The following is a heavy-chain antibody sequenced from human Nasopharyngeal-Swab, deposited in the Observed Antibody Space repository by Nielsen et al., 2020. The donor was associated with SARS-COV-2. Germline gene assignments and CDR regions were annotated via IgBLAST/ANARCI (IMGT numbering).Heavy chain of an antibody. V-gene: IGHV3-21*01. CDR3: ARDGFGESPYYYYYGMDV. CDR1: GFTFSNYS. CDR2: ISSSTSYI. J-gene: IGHJ6*02. D-gene: IGHD3-10*01. Sequence: VGSLRLSCAASGFTFSNYSMNWVRQAPGKGLEWVSSISSSTSYIYYADSVKGRFTISRDNAKNSLYLQMNSLRAEDTAVYYCARDGFGESPYYYYYGMDVWGQGTTVTVSS.